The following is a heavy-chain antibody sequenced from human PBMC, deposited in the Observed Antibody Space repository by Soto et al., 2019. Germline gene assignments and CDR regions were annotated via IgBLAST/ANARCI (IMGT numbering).Heavy chain of an antibody. V-gene: IGHV1-18*01. D-gene: IGHD1-26*01. Sequence: QVQLVQSGAEVRKPGASVKVSCKASGYTFTSYGLTWVRQAPGQGLEWVGWISAHNGNTNYAQKLQGRVTMTTDTSTSTAYVELRSLRSDDTAVYYCASSREGGSGRYFDYWGQGTLVTVSS. J-gene: IGHJ4*02. CDR2: ISAHNGNT. CDR3: ASSREGGSGRYFDY. CDR1: GYTFTSYG.